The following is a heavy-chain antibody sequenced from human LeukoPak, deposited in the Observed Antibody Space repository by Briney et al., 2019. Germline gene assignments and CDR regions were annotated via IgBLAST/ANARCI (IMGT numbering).Heavy chain of an antibody. Sequence: PGGSLRLSCATSGFTFSSYGMHWVRQAPGKGLEWVSLISYDGRNEYYADSVKGRFTISRDNSKNTLFLQMNSLRAEDTAVYYCAKNRRGDRLLALDYWGQGTLVTVSS. CDR3: AKNRRGDRLLALDY. D-gene: IGHD7-27*01. CDR2: ISYDGRNE. V-gene: IGHV3-30*18. CDR1: GFTFSSYG. J-gene: IGHJ4*02.